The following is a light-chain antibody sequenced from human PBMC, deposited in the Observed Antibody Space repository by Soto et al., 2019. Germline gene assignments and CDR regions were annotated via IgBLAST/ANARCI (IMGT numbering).Light chain of an antibody. CDR2: DVS. J-gene: IGLJ2*01. CDR3: CSYAGSYTLVV. CDR1: SGDIGSYNR. V-gene: IGLV2-11*01. Sequence: QSVLTQPASVSGSPGQSITISCTGTSGDIGSYNRVSWYQQHPGKAPKLMIYDVSKRPSGVPDRFSGSKSGNTASLTISGLQAEDEADYYCCSYAGSYTLVVFGGGTKLTVL.